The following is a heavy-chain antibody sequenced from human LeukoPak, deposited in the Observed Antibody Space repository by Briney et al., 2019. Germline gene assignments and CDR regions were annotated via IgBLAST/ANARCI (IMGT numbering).Heavy chain of an antibody. CDR2: ISSSSSYI. CDR1: GFTFSSYS. Sequence: GGSLRLSCAASGFTFSSYSMNWVRQAPGKGLEWVSSISSSSSYIYYADSVKGRFTISRDNAKNSLYLQMNSLRAEDTAVYYCARDSAGCITMIQPDYWGQGTLVTVSS. CDR3: ARDSAGCITMIQPDY. V-gene: IGHV3-21*01. D-gene: IGHD3-22*01. J-gene: IGHJ4*02.